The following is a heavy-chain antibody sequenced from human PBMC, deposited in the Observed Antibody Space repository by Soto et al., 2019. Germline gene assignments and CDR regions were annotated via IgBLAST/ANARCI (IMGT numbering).Heavy chain of an antibody. V-gene: IGHV1-3*01. CDR3: AREFTIYGMDV. J-gene: IGHJ6*02. CDR1: GYTFTSYA. Sequence: QVQLVQSGAEVKKPGASVKVSCKASGYTFTSYAMHWVRQAPGQRLEWMGWINAGNGNTKYSQKFQGRVTITRDTSASTAYMELSSRRSEDTAVYYCAREFTIYGMDVWGQGTTVTVSS. D-gene: IGHD1-1*01. CDR2: INAGNGNT.